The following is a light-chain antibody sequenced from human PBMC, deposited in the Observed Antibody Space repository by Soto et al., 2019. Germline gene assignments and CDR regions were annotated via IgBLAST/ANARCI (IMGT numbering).Light chain of an antibody. J-gene: IGLJ1*01. CDR2: EGI. Sequence: QSVLTQPASVSGSPGQSITISCSGTSSNIGGYNVVSWYQQHPGKAPKVIVYEGIKRPSGVSDRFSGSTSGSTASLTISGLQTEDEADYYCCSYVGASIYVFGTGTKVTVL. CDR3: CSYVGASIYV. CDR1: SSNIGGYNV. V-gene: IGLV2-23*01.